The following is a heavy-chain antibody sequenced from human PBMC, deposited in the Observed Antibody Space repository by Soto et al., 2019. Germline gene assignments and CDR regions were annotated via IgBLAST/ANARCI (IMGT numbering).Heavy chain of an antibody. CDR2: LSRGDER. V-gene: IGHV4-4*02. J-gene: IGHJ6*02. CDR1: GAPITTTKW. D-gene: IGHD3-16*01. CDR3: ATQTISYTWGV. Sequence: QVQLQESGPGLVKPSETLSLTCTVSGAPITTTKWWAWVRLPRGKGLEWIGELSRGDERSSNPSLEGRFTMSLDKSNNHFSLKLTSVTAADTAIYYCATQTISYTWGVWGRGTSVTVSS.